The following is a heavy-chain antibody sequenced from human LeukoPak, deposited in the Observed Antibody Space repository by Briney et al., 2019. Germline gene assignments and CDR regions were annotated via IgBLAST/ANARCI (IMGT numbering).Heavy chain of an antibody. J-gene: IGHJ3*01. V-gene: IGHV3-30*04. CDR2: ISYDGIQK. CDR1: GFTFSDYA. CDR3: ARPNSVVASFGALDF. D-gene: IGHD3-22*01. Sequence: GGSLRLSCAASGFTFSDYAMHWVRQAPGKGLEWLAVISYDGIQKYYADSVKGRFTISRDNSKNMLYLQMDSLGDDDTALYFCARPNSVVASFGALDFWGQGSMVTVSS.